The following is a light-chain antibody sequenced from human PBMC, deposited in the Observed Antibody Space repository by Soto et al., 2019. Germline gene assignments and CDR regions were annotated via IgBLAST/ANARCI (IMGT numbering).Light chain of an antibody. Sequence: DIHLTQSPSFLSASVGDRVTITCRPSQAVPNNMAWYQQKPGKPPKLLIYEESTLHSGVPSRFSDRKSGTQFTHTIDRLQPENFATYCSPQFKTYPRTFDGGTEVEI. V-gene: IGKV1-9*01. J-gene: IGKJ4*01. CDR2: EES. CDR3: PQFKTYPRT. CDR1: QAVPNN.